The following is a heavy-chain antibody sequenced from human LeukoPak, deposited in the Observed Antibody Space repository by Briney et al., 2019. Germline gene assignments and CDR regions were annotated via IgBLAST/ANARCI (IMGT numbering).Heavy chain of an antibody. CDR3: ARAPSGNYGYSYGMDV. CDR2: ITGTSTYM. CDR1: GFTFSSYA. D-gene: IGHD1-26*01. J-gene: IGHJ6*02. Sequence: GGSLRLSCAASGFTFSSYAMNWVRQAPGKGLEWVSSITGTSTYMYHADSVKGRFTISRDNAKNSLYLQMSSLRAEDTAVYYCARAPSGNYGYSYGMDVWGQGTTVTISS. V-gene: IGHV3-21*01.